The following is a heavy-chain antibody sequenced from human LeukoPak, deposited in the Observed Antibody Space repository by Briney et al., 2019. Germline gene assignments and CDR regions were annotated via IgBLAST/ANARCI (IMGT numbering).Heavy chain of an antibody. D-gene: IGHD3-10*01. V-gene: IGHV1-24*01. J-gene: IGHJ4*02. CDR2: FDPEDGET. CDR3: ATGYYYGSGSYGDY. CDR1: GYTLTELS. Sequence: ASVKVSCKVSGYTLTELSMHWVRQAPGKGLEWTGGFDPEDGETIYAQKFQGRVTMTEDTSTDTAYMELSSLRSEDTAVYYCATGYYYGSGSYGDYWGQGTLVTVSS.